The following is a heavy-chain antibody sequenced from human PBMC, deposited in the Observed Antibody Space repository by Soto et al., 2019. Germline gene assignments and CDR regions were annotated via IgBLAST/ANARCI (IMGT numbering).Heavy chain of an antibody. Sequence: PSETLSLTCTVSGGSISSYYWSWIRQPPGKGLEWIGYIYYSGSTNYNPSLKSRVTISVDTSKNQFSLKLSSVTAADTAVYYCARVADFWGGYNWFDPWGQGTLVTVSS. CDR1: GGSISSYY. V-gene: IGHV4-59*01. D-gene: IGHD3-3*01. CDR2: IYYSGST. J-gene: IGHJ5*02. CDR3: ARVADFWGGYNWFDP.